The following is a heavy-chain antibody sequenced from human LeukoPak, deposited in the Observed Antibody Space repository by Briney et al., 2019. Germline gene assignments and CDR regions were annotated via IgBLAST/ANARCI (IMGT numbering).Heavy chain of an antibody. CDR3: ARDQGSLTRSWYTGY. Sequence: GESLKISCKVSGYTFTSYWIGWVRQMPGKGLEWMGIIYPGDSDTRYSPSFQGQVTISADKSITTAYMDLSSLTPDDTAVYFCARDQGSLTRSWYTGYWGQGTQVTVSS. CDR1: GYTFTSYW. D-gene: IGHD6-13*01. J-gene: IGHJ4*02. V-gene: IGHV5-51*01. CDR2: IYPGDSDT.